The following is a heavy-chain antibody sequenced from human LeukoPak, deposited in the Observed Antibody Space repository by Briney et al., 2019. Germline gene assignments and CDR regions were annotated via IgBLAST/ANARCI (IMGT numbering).Heavy chain of an antibody. CDR3: AREESLTGTTGIVLMVYAGASWFDP. CDR2: IIPIFGTA. V-gene: IGHV1-69*06. CDR1: GYTFTSYG. Sequence: RRASVKVSCKASGYTFTSYGISWVRQAPGQGLEWMGGIIPIFGTANYAQKFQGRVTITADKSTSTAYMELSSLRSEDTAVYYCAREESLTGTTGIVLMVYAGASWFDPWGQGTLVTVSS. J-gene: IGHJ5*02. D-gene: IGHD2-8*01.